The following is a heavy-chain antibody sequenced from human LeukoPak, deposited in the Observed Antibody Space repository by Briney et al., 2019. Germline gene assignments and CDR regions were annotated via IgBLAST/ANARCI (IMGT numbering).Heavy chain of an antibody. D-gene: IGHD1-1*01. CDR2: VYYSGST. J-gene: IGHJ3*02. CDR3: ARDSRTTTAFDI. Sequence: PSVTLSLTCTVSSGSISPYYWSWIRQPPGKGLEWIGYVYYSGSTNYNPSLNSRVTISVDTSKNQFSLKLSSVTAADTAIYYCARDSRTTTAFDIWGQGTMVTVSS. V-gene: IGHV4-59*01. CDR1: SGSISPYY.